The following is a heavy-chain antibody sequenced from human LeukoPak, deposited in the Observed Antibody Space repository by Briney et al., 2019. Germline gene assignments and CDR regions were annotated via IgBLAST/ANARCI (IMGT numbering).Heavy chain of an antibody. CDR2: ISSSSSYI. V-gene: IGHV3-21*01. CDR1: GFTFSSYS. J-gene: IGHJ3*02. Sequence: GGSLRLSCAASGFTFSSYSMNWVRQAPGKGLEWVSSISSSSSYIYYADSVKGRFTISRDNAKNSLYLQMNSLRAEDTAVYYCAREDEQLWNVFDIWGQGTMVTVSS. D-gene: IGHD5-18*01. CDR3: AREDEQLWNVFDI.